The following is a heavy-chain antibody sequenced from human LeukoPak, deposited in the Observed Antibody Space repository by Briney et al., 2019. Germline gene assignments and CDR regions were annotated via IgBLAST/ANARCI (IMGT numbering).Heavy chain of an antibody. Sequence: KPSETLSLTCTVSGGSISSYYWGWIRQPPGKGLEWIGSIYYSGSTYYNPSPSSRVTISLDTSKNQFSLKLRSVTAADTAVYYCARRDMTAVTAYAFDICGQGTMVTVS. CDR2: IYYSGST. J-gene: IGHJ3*02. CDR1: GGSISSYY. V-gene: IGHV4-39*01. CDR3: ARRDMTAVTAYAFDI. D-gene: IGHD4-11*01.